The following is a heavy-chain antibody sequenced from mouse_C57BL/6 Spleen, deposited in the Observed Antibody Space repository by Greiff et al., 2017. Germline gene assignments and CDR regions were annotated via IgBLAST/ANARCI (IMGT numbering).Heavy chain of an antibody. D-gene: IGHD1-1*01. CDR2: IDPSDSYT. J-gene: IGHJ2*01. CDR3: ARSGYYGSSFDY. CDR1: GYTFTSYW. V-gene: IGHV1-69*01. Sequence: VQLQQSGAELVMPGASVKLSCKASGYTFTSYWMHWVKQRPGQGLEWIGEIDPSDSYTNYNQKFKGKSTLTVDKSSSTAYMQLSSLTSEDSAVYYCARSGYYGSSFDYWGQGTTLTVSS.